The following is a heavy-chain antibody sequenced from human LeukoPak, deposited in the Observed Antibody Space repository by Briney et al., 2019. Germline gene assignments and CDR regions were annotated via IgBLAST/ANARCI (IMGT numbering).Heavy chain of an antibody. Sequence: GGSLRLSCAASGFTFSTYAMHWVRQAPGKGLEWVALISYDGSNKYYADSVKGRFTISRDSSKNMLYLQMNSLRAEDTAVYYCARDPYSSSWYHAFDVWGQGTMVTVSS. V-gene: IGHV3-30*14. D-gene: IGHD6-13*01. CDR2: ISYDGSNK. CDR1: GFTFSTYA. CDR3: ARDPYSSSWYHAFDV. J-gene: IGHJ3*01.